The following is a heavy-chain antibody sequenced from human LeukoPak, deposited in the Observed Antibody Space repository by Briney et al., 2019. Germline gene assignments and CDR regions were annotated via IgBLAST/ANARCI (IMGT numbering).Heavy chain of an antibody. V-gene: IGHV4-39*01. CDR2: VYYSGNT. CDR1: DDSIRSSTYY. Sequence: PSETLSLTCTVSDDSIRSSTYYWGWIRQPPGKGLQWIGSVYYSGNTHYNPSLTSRVTISVDTSKNQFSLKLSSATAADTAVYYCARSYYDTSDYYPFDSWGHGTLVTVSS. D-gene: IGHD3-22*01. J-gene: IGHJ4*01. CDR3: ARSYYDTSDYYPFDS.